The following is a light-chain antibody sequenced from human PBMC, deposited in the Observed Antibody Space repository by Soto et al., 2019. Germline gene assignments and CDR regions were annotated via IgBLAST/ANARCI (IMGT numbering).Light chain of an antibody. Sequence: EIVMTQSPASLSVSPGERATLSCRASQSVSSNLAWYQQKPGQAPRLLIYGVSTRATGIPARFSGSESGTEFTLTISSLQSEDFAVYYCQQYNNWQTFGQGTKVEIK. CDR2: GVS. CDR1: QSVSSN. CDR3: QQYNNWQT. J-gene: IGKJ1*01. V-gene: IGKV3-15*01.